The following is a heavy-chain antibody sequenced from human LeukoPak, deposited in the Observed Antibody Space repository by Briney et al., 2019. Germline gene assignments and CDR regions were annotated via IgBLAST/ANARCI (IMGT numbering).Heavy chain of an antibody. CDR2: FYYSGNT. Sequence: SQTLSLTCSVSGGSISSSSYYWGWIRQPPGKGLEWIGSFYYSGNTYYNPSLKSRVTISVDTSKNEFSLKLRSVTAADTAVYYCARTAGIAVAGSRQYFDYWGQGMLVTVSS. J-gene: IGHJ4*02. V-gene: IGHV4-39*01. D-gene: IGHD6-19*01. CDR1: GGSISSSSYY. CDR3: ARTAGIAVAGSRQYFDY.